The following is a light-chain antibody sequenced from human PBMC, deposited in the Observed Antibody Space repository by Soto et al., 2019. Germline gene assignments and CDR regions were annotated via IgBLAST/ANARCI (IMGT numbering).Light chain of an antibody. CDR3: QSYDSSLSGYV. Sequence: SVLTQPPSVSGAPGQRVTISCTGISSNIGAGYDVHWYQQLPGTAPKLLIYGNSNRPSGVPDRFSGSKSGTSASLAITGLQAEDGADYYCQSYDSSLSGYVFGTGTKVTVL. CDR1: SSNIGAGYD. CDR2: GNS. J-gene: IGLJ1*01. V-gene: IGLV1-40*01.